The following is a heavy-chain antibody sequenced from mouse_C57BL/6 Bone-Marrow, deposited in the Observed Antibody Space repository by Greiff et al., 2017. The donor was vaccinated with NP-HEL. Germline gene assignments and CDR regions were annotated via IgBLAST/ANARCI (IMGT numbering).Heavy chain of an antibody. CDR3: ARSGRLPPWFAY. D-gene: IGHD2-4*01. CDR1: GSTFTSYG. J-gene: IGHJ3*01. Sequence: VQLQQSGAELARPGASVQLSCKASGSTFTSYGLSWVKQRTGQGLEWIGEIYPRSGNTYYNEKFKGKATLTADKSSSTAYMELRSLTSEDSAVCFCARSGRLPPWFAYWGQGTLVTVSA. CDR2: IYPRSGNT. V-gene: IGHV1-81*01.